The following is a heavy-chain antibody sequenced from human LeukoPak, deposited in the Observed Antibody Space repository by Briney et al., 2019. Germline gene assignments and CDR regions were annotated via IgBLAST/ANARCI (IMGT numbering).Heavy chain of an antibody. Sequence: SVKVSCKASGGTFSSYAISWVRQAPGQGLEWTGRIIPILGIANYAQKFQGRVTITADKSTSTAYMELSSLRSEDTAVYYCARGGDWFDPWGQGTLVTVSS. CDR2: IIPILGIA. J-gene: IGHJ5*02. CDR1: GGTFSSYA. D-gene: IGHD3-16*01. V-gene: IGHV1-69*04. CDR3: ARGGDWFDP.